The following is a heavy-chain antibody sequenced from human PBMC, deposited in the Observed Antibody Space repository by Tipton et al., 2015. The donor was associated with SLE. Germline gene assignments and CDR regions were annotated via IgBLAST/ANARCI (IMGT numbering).Heavy chain of an antibody. Sequence: TLSLTCAVYGGSFSGYYWSWIRQPPGKGLEWIGEINHSGSTNYNPSLKSRVAMSVDTSKNQFSLKLTSVTAADTAVYYCARDSLGFDYWGQGALVTVSS. V-gene: IGHV4-34*01. CDR3: ARDSLGFDY. D-gene: IGHD7-27*01. CDR1: GGSFSGYY. CDR2: INHSGST. J-gene: IGHJ4*02.